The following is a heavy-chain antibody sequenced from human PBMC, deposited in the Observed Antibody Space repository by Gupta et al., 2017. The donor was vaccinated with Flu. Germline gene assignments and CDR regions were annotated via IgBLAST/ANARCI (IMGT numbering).Heavy chain of an antibody. CDR2: IKSKKDGGAA. V-gene: IGHV3-15*05. D-gene: IGHD3-10*01. J-gene: IGHJ5*02. CDR3: TTDGKYDDSGEFWFDP. CDR1: GLTFNTAW. Sequence: DVHLVESGGGLIEPGGSLRVSCAVSGLTFNTAWLTWVRLAPGKGLEWVGRIKSKKDGGAAEYGTPVKDRFIISRDDSKNTMYLQMNSLKIEDTAIYWCTTDGKYDDSGEFWFDPWGQGTLVSVSS.